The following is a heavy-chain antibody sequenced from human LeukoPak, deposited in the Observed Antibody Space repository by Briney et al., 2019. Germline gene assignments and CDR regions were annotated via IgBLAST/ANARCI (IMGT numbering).Heavy chain of an antibody. J-gene: IGHJ4*02. V-gene: IGHV4-31*03. CDR2: IYYSGST. D-gene: IGHD3-22*01. CDR3: AARYDSSGYFLDY. Sequence: SETLSLTCTVSGGSISSDGYYWSWIRQHPGKGLEWIGYIYYSGSTYYNPSLKSRVTISVDTSKNQFSLKPSSVTAADTAVYYCAARYDSSGYFLDYWGQGTLVTVSS. CDR1: GGSISSDGYY.